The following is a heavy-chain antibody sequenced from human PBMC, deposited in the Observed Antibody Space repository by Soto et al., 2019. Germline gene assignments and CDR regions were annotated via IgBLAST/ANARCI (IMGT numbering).Heavy chain of an antibody. D-gene: IGHD5-12*01. CDR2: ISSSSSYI. Sequence: PGGSLRLSCAASGFTFSSYSMNWVRQAPGKGLEWVSSISSSSSYIYYADSVKGRFTISRDNAKNSLYLQMNSLRAKDTAVYYCTTVATIDNDYWGQGTLVTVSS. V-gene: IGHV3-21*01. J-gene: IGHJ4*02. CDR3: TTVATIDNDY. CDR1: GFTFSSYS.